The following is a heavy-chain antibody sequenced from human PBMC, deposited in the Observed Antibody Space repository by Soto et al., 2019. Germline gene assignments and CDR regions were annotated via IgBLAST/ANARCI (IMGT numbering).Heavy chain of an antibody. CDR2: INHSGST. J-gene: IGHJ4*02. CDR1: GGSFSSYY. Sequence: PSETLSLTCAVYGGSFSSYYWSWIRQPPGKGLEWIGEINHSGSTNYNPSLKSRVTISVDTSKNQFSLKLSSVTAADTAVYYCARSSAYYDYIWGSYRRGFDYWGQGTLVTVSS. D-gene: IGHD3-16*02. V-gene: IGHV4-34*01. CDR3: ARSSAYYDYIWGSYRRGFDY.